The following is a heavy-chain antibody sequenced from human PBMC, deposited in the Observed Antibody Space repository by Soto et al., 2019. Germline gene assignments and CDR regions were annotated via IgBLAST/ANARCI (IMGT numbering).Heavy chain of an antibody. CDR3: ARLYSSGWYHWFDP. J-gene: IGHJ5*02. D-gene: IGHD6-19*01. Sequence: TSETLSLTCTVSGVSISSYYWSWIRQPPGKGLEWIGYIYYSGSTNYNPSLKSRVTISVNTSKSHFSLSLRSVTAADTAVYYCARLYSSGWYHWFDPWGQGILVTVSS. CDR1: GVSISSYY. V-gene: IGHV4-59*01. CDR2: IYYSGST.